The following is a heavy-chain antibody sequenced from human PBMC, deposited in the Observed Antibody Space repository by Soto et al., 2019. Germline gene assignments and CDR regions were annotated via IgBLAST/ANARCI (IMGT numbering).Heavy chain of an antibody. D-gene: IGHD1-26*01. J-gene: IGHJ6*02. CDR1: GFTFSSYW. CDR2: IKQDGSEE. CDR3: AKDRPSGSRPYYYGMDV. V-gene: IGHV3-7*01. Sequence: GGSLRLSCGASGFTFSSYWMTWVRQAPGKGLEWVANIKQDGSEEYYVDAVKGRFTISRDNSKNTLYLQMNSLRAEDTAVYYCAKDRPSGSRPYYYGMDVWGQGTTVTVSS.